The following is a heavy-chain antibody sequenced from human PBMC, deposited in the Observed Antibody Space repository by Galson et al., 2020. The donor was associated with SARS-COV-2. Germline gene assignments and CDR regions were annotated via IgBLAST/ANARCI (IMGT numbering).Heavy chain of an antibody. J-gene: IGHJ4*02. CDR3: ARTSGYSSYFDY. D-gene: IGHD3-22*01. CDR1: GFTFSSYG. Sequence: GGYLRLSCAASGFTFSSYGMPWVRQAPGKGLEWVAVISYDGSNKYYADSVKGRFTISRDNSKNTLYLQMNSLRAEDTAVYYCARTSGYSSYFDYWGQGTLVTVSS. V-gene: IGHV3-30*03. CDR2: ISYDGSNK.